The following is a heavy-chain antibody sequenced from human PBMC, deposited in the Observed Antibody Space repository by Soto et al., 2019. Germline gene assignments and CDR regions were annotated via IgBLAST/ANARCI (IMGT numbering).Heavy chain of an antibody. Sequence: SETLSLTCTVSGGSISSYYWSWIRQPPGKGLEWIGYIYYSGSTNYNPSLKSRVTISVDTSKNQFSLKLSSVTAADTAVYYCARTLLGSGSYYFGSPYYYGMDVWGQGTTVTVSS. CDR3: ARTLLGSGSYYFGSPYYYGMDV. D-gene: IGHD1-26*01. CDR2: IYYSGST. CDR1: GGSISSYY. J-gene: IGHJ6*02. V-gene: IGHV4-59*01.